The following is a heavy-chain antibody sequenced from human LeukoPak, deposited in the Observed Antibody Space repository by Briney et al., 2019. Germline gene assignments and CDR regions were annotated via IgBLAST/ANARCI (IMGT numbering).Heavy chain of an antibody. J-gene: IGHJ5*02. V-gene: IGHV3-7*01. Sequence: GGCLRLSCAASGFTFSSYWMSWVRQAPGKGLEWVANMKQDGSEKYYVDSVKGRFTISRDNAKNSLYLQMNSLRAEDTAVYYCAREHSYYYGSGGFDPWGQGTLVTVSS. CDR1: GFTFSSYW. D-gene: IGHD3-10*01. CDR2: MKQDGSEK. CDR3: AREHSYYYGSGGFDP.